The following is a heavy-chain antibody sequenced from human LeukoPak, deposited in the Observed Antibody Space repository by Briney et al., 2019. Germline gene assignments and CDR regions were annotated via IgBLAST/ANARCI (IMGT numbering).Heavy chain of an antibody. CDR2: ISSSSSTI. J-gene: IGHJ6*03. CDR3: ARDLTGYSSSRPYYYYYMDV. V-gene: IGHV3-48*01. CDR1: GFTFSSYS. Sequence: GRSLRLSCAASGFTFSSYSMNWVRQTRGKGLEWVSYISSSSSTIYYADAVKGRFNISRDNAKNSLYLQMNSLRAEDTAVYYCARDLTGYSSSRPYYYYYMDVWGKGTTVTVSS. D-gene: IGHD6-13*01.